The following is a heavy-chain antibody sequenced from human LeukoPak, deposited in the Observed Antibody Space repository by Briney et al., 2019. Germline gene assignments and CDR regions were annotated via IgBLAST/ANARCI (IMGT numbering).Heavy chain of an antibody. Sequence: SETLSLTCTVSGGSISSYYWSWIRQPPGKGLEWIGYIYYSGSTNYNPSLKSRVTISVDTSKNQFSLKLSSATAADTAVYYCARTYGWYYFDYWGQGTLVTVSS. V-gene: IGHV4-59*01. D-gene: IGHD3-16*01. CDR1: GGSISSYY. CDR2: IYYSGST. J-gene: IGHJ4*02. CDR3: ARTYGWYYFDY.